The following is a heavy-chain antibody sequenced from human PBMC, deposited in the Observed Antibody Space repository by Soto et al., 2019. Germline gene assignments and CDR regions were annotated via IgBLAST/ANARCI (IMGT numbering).Heavy chain of an antibody. CDR2: ISGSGGRT. Sequence: TGGSLRLSCVASGFPFSRYAMSWVRQTPGKGLEWVSGISGSGGRTYYADSVKGRFTISRDNSNNTLSLQMHILRVEDTAVDFWGKGGYCPLFDIWRQGKRVTVSS. J-gene: IGHJ3*02. D-gene: IGHD3-22*01. CDR3: GKGGYCPLFDI. V-gene: IGHV3-23*01. CDR1: GFPFSRYA.